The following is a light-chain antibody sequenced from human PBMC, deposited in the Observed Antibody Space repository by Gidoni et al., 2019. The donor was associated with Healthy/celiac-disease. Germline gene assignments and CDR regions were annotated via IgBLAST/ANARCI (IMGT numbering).Light chain of an antibody. Sequence: ERVLKQSPATLSVSPGERATLSCRASQSVSSNLAWSQQKPGQAPRLRIYGASTRATGIPASFSGSASGTAFTLTIISLQSEDFAVYYCQQYNNWPPWTFGQGTKVEIK. CDR2: GAS. J-gene: IGKJ1*01. V-gene: IGKV3-15*01. CDR3: QQYNNWPPWT. CDR1: QSVSSN.